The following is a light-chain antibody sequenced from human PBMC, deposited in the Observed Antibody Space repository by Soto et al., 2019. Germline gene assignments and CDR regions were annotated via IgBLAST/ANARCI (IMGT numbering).Light chain of an antibody. CDR3: QQYGSSPLT. J-gene: IGKJ1*01. CDR2: DTS. V-gene: IGKV3-20*01. Sequence: IVLTQSPATLSLSPGEIATLSFSASQSVSSSLAWYQQKPGQPPRLLIYDTSNRATGIPDRFSGSGSGTDFTLTISRLDPEDFAVYYCQQYGSSPLTFGQGTKVDIK. CDR1: QSVSSS.